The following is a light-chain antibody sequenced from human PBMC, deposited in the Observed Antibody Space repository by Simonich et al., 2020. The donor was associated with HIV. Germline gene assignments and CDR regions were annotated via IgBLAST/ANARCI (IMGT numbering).Light chain of an antibody. J-gene: IGLJ2*01. V-gene: IGLV1-40*01. Sequence: QSVLTQPPSVSGAPGQRVTISCTGSSSNIGAGYDVHWYQQLPGTVPKLLSYGNSKRPSGVPDRFYASKSGTSASLAITGLLAEDEADYYCQSYDSSLSGSVFGGGTKLTVL. CDR2: GNS. CDR3: QSYDSSLSGSV. CDR1: SSNIGAGYD.